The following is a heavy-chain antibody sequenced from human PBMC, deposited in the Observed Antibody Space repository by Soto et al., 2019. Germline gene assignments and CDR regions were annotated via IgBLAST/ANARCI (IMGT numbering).Heavy chain of an antibody. CDR1: GYTLTELS. CDR3: AMGYCSGGSCHPAWFDP. D-gene: IGHD2-15*01. V-gene: IGHV1-24*01. Sequence: ASVKGSCKVAGYTLTELSMHWVRQAPGKGLEWMGGFDPEDGETIYAQKFQGRVTMTEDTSTDTAYMELSSLRSEDTAVYYCAMGYCSGGSCHPAWFDPWGQGTLVTVSS. J-gene: IGHJ5*02. CDR2: FDPEDGET.